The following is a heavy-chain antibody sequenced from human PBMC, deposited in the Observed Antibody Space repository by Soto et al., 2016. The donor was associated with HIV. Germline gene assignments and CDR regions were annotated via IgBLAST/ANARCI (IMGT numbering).Heavy chain of an antibody. V-gene: IGHV3-23*01. CDR2: ISDCGSNT. Sequence: EVNLLESGGGLVQPGGSLKLSCGASGFTFGNYAMSWVRQAPGKGLEWVSGISDCGSNTYYADSVKGRFTISRDNSKNTLYLHMNSLRAEDTAVYYCAKDLRMTMVQGFIDALDFWGQGTMVTVSS. D-gene: IGHD3-10*01. CDR3: AKDLRMTMVQGFIDALDF. J-gene: IGHJ3*01. CDR1: GFTFGNYA.